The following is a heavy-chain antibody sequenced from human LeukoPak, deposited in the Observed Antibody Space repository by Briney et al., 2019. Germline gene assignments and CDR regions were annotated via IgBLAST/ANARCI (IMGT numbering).Heavy chain of an antibody. CDR2: VSLSGLT. D-gene: IGHD2-8*01. CDR1: GGSITSTNW. V-gene: IGHV4-4*02. Sequence: PSETLSLTCGVSGGSITSTNWWSWVRQHPGQGLEWIGEVSLSGLTNYNPSLSSRVIMALDTSKNHLSLNLTSVTAADTAVYYCSRENGAFSPFGYWGQRTLVTVPS. CDR3: SRENGAFSPFGY. J-gene: IGHJ4*02.